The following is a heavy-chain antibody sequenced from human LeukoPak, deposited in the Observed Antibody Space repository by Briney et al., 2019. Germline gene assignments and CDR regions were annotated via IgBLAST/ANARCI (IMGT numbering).Heavy chain of an antibody. D-gene: IGHD2/OR15-2a*01. CDR2: IYYSGST. CDR3: ARLFPVLYGPGIDYFDY. CDR1: GGSISSYY. Sequence: SETLSLTCTVSGGSISSYYWSWIRQPPGKGLEWIGYIYYSGSTNYNPSLKSRVTISVGTSKNQFSLKLSSVTAADTAVYYCARLFPVLYGPGIDYFDYWGQGTLVTVSS. J-gene: IGHJ4*02. V-gene: IGHV4-59*12.